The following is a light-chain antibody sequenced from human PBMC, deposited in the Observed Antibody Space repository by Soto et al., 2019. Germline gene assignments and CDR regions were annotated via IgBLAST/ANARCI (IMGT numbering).Light chain of an antibody. CDR1: QSVSSY. V-gene: IGKV3-11*01. CDR3: QQRSIWPPDT. Sequence: EIVLTQSPATLSLSPGERATLSCRASQSVSSYLAWYQQKPGQAPRPLIYDASNRATGIPARFSGSGSGTDFTLTISSLEPEDFAVYYCQQRSIWPPDTFGQGTKLEIK. CDR2: DAS. J-gene: IGKJ2*01.